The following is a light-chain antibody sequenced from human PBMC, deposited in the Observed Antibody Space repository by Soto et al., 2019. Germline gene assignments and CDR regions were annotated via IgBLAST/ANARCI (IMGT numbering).Light chain of an antibody. J-gene: IGKJ5*01. CDR2: RAS. CDR3: QQYVSAPIT. CDR1: QTIYSN. Sequence: IQMTQSPATLSVSPGERATLSCRASQTIYSNVAWYQQRPGQAHRLLISRASASATGIPARFHGSGSGTQFTLTIRRLEPEDFAVYYCQQYVSAPITFGQGTRLEV. V-gene: IGKV3-15*01.